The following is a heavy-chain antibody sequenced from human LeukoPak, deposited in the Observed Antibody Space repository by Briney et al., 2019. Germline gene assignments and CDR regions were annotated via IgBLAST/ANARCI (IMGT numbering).Heavy chain of an antibody. CDR1: GGSISSYY. Sequence: SETLSLTCTVSGGSISSYYWSWIRQPAGKGLEWIGRIYTSGSTNYNPSLKSRVTMSVDTSKNQFSLKLSSVTAADTAVYYCASRAFLGYCSGGSCVKLDYWGQGTLVTVSS. V-gene: IGHV4-4*07. D-gene: IGHD2-15*01. CDR3: ASRAFLGYCSGGSCVKLDY. J-gene: IGHJ4*02. CDR2: IYTSGST.